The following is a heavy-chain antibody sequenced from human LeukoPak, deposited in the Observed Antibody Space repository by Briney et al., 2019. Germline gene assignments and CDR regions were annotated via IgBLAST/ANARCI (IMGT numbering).Heavy chain of an antibody. CDR2: ITSSSSSM. V-gene: IGHV3-48*03. CDR3: AGSISVAGTLFDS. Sequence: GGSLRLSCAASGFTFSSYEMNWVRQAPGKGLEWVAYITSSSSSMYYSDSVKGGFTIPGDNAKNSLFLQLDSLRAGDTAVYYCAGSISVAGTLFDSWGQGTLVTVSS. D-gene: IGHD6-19*01. CDR1: GFTFSSYE. J-gene: IGHJ4*02.